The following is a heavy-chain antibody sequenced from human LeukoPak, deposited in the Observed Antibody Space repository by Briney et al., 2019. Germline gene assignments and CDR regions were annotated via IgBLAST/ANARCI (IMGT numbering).Heavy chain of an antibody. V-gene: IGHV1-18*01. J-gene: IGHJ4*02. CDR2: ISAYNGDT. CDR3: ARDIFGTSRPSDY. CDR1: GYTFTSYG. Sequence: ASVKVSCKASGYTFTSYGISWVRQAPGQGLEWMGWISAYNGDTNYAQKLQGRVTITRDTSASAAYLELSSLRSEDTAVYYCARDIFGTSRPSDYWGQGTLVTVSS. D-gene: IGHD2-2*01.